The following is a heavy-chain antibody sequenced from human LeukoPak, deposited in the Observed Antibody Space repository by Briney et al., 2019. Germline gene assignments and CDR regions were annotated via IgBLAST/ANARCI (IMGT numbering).Heavy chain of an antibody. CDR3: ARGGITMVRGVNGNNWFDP. J-gene: IGHJ5*02. CDR1: GYTFTSYD. CDR2: MNPNSGNT. Sequence: ASVKVSCKASGYTFTSYDINWVRQATGQGLEWMGWMNPNSGNTGYAQKFQGRLTITRNTSISTAYMELSSLRSEDTAVYYCARGGITMVRGVNGNNWFDPWGQGTLVTVSS. D-gene: IGHD3-10*01. V-gene: IGHV1-8*03.